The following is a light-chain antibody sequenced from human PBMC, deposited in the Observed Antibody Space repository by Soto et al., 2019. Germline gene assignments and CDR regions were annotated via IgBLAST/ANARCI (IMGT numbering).Light chain of an antibody. Sequence: EVVMTQSPASLSASPGERVTLSCRASQNIRSSLAWYQRRPGRAPRLLIYDASTRATGIPPRFSGGGSGTEFTVTISSLQSEDFAIYYCQQYDIWPPYTFGQGTK. CDR2: DAS. CDR1: QNIRSS. V-gene: IGKV3-15*01. CDR3: QQYDIWPPYT. J-gene: IGKJ2*01.